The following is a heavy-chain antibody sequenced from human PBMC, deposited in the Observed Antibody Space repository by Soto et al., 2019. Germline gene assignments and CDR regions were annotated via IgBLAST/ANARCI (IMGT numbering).Heavy chain of an antibody. D-gene: IGHD2-15*01. CDR1: GGIFSRYA. V-gene: IGHV3-23*01. CDR2: ISGSGGST. CDR3: AKDLVGSNADYFDY. J-gene: IGHJ4*02. Sequence: PGRFLRLRYAVSGGIFSRYAMSWVSQAPGKGMEWVAAISGSGGSTYYADSVKGRFTISRDNSKNTLYLQMNSLRAEDAAVYYCAKDLVGSNADYFDYWGQGTLVTVSS.